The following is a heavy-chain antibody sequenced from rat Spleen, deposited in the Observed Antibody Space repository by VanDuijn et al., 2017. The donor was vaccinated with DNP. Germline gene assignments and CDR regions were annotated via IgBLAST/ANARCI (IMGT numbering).Heavy chain of an antibody. J-gene: IGHJ1*01. Sequence: EVQLVESGGGLVQPGRSLKLFCAASGFTFSDYNMAWVRQAPRKGLEWVATIIFDGSRTYYRDSVKGRFTISRDNAKSTLYLQMNSLRSEDTATYYCARGVYYYSATYWYFDFWGPGTMVSVSS. CDR3: ARGVYYYSATYWYFDF. CDR1: GFTFSDYN. V-gene: IGHV5-7*01. D-gene: IGHD1-1*01. CDR2: IIFDGSRT.